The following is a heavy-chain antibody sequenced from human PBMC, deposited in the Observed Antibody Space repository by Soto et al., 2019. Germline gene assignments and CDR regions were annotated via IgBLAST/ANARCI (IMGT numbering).Heavy chain of an antibody. V-gene: IGHV1-3*04. Sequence: ASVKVSCKAAGYTFSTYGIHWVRQAPGQRLEWMGWFNTGNGDTKYSRKFQGRVTLTGDTSASTASMELSGLRSADTAVYYCARVVPLYDRTSPLDYWGQGTLLTVSS. J-gene: IGHJ4*02. CDR2: FNTGNGDT. CDR1: GYTFSTYG. CDR3: ARVVPLYDRTSPLDY. D-gene: IGHD3-22*01.